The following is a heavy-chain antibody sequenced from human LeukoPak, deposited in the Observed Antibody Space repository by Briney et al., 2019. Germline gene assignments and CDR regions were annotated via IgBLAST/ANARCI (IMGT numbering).Heavy chain of an antibody. D-gene: IGHD3-10*01. J-gene: IGHJ6*03. CDR3: AKTYYSSRAHYYYYYYMDV. Sequence: GGTLRLSCAASGFTFSSYGMSWVRQAPGKGLEWVSAISGSGGSTYYADSVKGRFTISRDNSKNTRYLQINSLRAEDTAVYYCAKTYYSSRAHYYYYYYMDVWGKGTTVTISS. CDR2: ISGSGGST. CDR1: GFTFSSYG. V-gene: IGHV3-23*01.